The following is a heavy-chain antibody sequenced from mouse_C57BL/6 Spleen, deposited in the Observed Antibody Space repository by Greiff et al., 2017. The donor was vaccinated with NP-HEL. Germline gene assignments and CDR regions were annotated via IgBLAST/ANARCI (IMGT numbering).Heavy chain of an antibody. J-gene: IGHJ2*01. CDR2: IYPRSGNT. CDR3: AREEGWDDFDY. V-gene: IGHV1-81*01. CDR1: GYTFTSYG. Sequence: QVQLKQSGAELARPGASVKLSCKASGYTFTSYGISWVKQRTGQGLEWIGEIYPRSGNTYYNEKFKGKATLTADKSSSTAYMELRSLTSEDSAVYFCAREEGWDDFDYWGQGTTLTVSS. D-gene: IGHD3-3*01.